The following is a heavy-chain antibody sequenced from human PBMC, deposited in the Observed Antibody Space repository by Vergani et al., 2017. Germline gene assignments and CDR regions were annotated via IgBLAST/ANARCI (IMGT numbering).Heavy chain of an antibody. CDR1: GFTSAGYA. CDR3: AKDHLAVAGPYYMDV. CDR2: ISWNRNSI. V-gene: IGHV3-9*02. Sequence: EVQLEESGGGLVLPGRSLRLSCVASGFTSAGYAMHWVRQAPGKGLEWVSGISWNRNSIGYADSVKGRFTISRDNAKNSLYLQMNSLRAEDTALYYCAKDHLAVAGPYYMDVWGKGTTVTVSS. D-gene: IGHD6-19*01. J-gene: IGHJ6*03.